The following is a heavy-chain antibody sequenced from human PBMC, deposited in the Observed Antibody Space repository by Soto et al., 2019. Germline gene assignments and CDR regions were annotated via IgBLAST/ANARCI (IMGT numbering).Heavy chain of an antibody. CDR3: GRPYSNSYNAFDI. Sequence: GGSLRLSCAASGFTFRTYYMSWIRQAPGKGLEWVSYISINSSYTNYADSVKGRSTISRDNAKNSLYLQMNSLRAADATVYYCGRPYSNSYNAFDIWGQGTMVTVSS. CDR1: GFTFRTYY. CDR2: ISINSSYT. D-gene: IGHD6-13*01. J-gene: IGHJ3*02. V-gene: IGHV3-11*06.